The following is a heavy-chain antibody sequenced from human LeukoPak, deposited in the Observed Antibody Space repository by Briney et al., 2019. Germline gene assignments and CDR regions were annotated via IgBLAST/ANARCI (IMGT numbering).Heavy chain of an antibody. CDR2: IKQDGSDK. CDR1: GFTFSGYW. J-gene: IGHJ4*02. D-gene: IGHD3-22*01. CDR3: ARIGITNNHDSSGYFDY. Sequence: GGSLRLSCAASGFTFSGYWMSWVRQAPGKGLEWVAHIKQDGSDKYYVDSVKGRFTISRDSAKNSLYLQMNSLRAEDTAVYYCARIGITNNHDSSGYFDYWGQGTLVTVSS. V-gene: IGHV3-7*01.